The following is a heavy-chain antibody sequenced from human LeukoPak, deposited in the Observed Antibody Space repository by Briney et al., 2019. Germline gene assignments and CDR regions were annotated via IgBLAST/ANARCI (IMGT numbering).Heavy chain of an antibody. V-gene: IGHV1-69*04. CDR2: IIPIFGIA. J-gene: IGHJ2*01. Sequence: GSSVKVSCKASGGTFSSYAISWVRQAPGQGLEWMGRIIPIFGIANYAQKFQGRVTITADKSTSTAYMELSSLRSEDTAVYYCAREPEESYDYGDYDWYFDLWGRAPWSLSPQ. CDR1: GGTFSSYA. CDR3: AREPEESYDYGDYDWYFDL. D-gene: IGHD4-17*01.